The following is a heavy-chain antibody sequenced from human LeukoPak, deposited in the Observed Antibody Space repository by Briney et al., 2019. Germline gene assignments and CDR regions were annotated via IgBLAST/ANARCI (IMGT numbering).Heavy chain of an antibody. V-gene: IGHV1-69*05. CDR3: AREPVGATKRFDY. CDR1: GGTFSSYA. J-gene: IGHJ4*02. D-gene: IGHD1-26*01. Sequence: SVKVSCKASGGTFSSYAISWVRQAPGQGLEWMGRIIPIFGTANYAQKFQGRVTITTDESASTAYMELSSLRSEDTAVYYCAREPVGATKRFDYWGQGTLVTVSS. CDR2: IIPIFGTA.